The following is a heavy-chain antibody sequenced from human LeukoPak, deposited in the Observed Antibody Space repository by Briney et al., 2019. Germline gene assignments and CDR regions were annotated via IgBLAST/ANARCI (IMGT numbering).Heavy chain of an antibody. Sequence: GASVKVSCKASEYTFTGYYMHWVRQAPGQGLEWMGWISPYSGGTNYAQKFQGRVTMTRDTSISTAYMELSRLRSDDTAVYYCARDKIQLWQFDYWGQGTLVTVSS. CDR3: ARDKIQLWQFDY. CDR1: EYTFTGYY. CDR2: ISPYSGGT. J-gene: IGHJ4*02. V-gene: IGHV1-2*02. D-gene: IGHD5-18*01.